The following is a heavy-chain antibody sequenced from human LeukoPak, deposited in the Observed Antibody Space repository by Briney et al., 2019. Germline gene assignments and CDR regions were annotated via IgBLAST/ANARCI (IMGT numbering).Heavy chain of an antibody. J-gene: IGHJ4*02. CDR3: ARDRVGVGGNGWEN. CDR2: MNPNSGNT. V-gene: IGHV1-8*01. D-gene: IGHD6-19*01. CDR1: GYTFSSYD. Sequence: ASVKVSCKASGYTFSSYDINWVRQAPGQGLEWMGWMNPNSGNTGYVQKFQGRVIMTRDTSISTAYMELSSLTSEDTAVYSCARDRVGVGGNGWENWGQGTLVTVSS.